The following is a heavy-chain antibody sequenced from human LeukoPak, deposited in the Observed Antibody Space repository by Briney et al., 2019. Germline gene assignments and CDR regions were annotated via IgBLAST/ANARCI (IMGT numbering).Heavy chain of an antibody. J-gene: IGHJ4*02. CDR3: ARGRDVSGGYYVY. CDR1: GYTFTSYD. CDR2: MNPNSGNT. D-gene: IGHD3-22*01. V-gene: IGHV1-8*02. Sequence: ASVKVSCKASGYTFTSYDINWVRQATGQGLEWMGWMNPNSGNTGYAQKFQGRVTMTRNTSISTAYMELSSLRSEDTAVYYRARGRDVSGGYYVYWGQGTLVTVSS.